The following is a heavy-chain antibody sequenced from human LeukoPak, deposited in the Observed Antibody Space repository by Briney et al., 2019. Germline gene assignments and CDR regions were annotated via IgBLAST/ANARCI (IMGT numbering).Heavy chain of an antibody. D-gene: IGHD3-10*01. Sequence: PGGSLRLSCPASGFTFSAYWMNWVRQAPGKGPEWVANIKHDGSEKYYVDSVKGRFTISRDNAKNSLYLQMNTLRGDDTAIYYCARDPRVITLFENYMDVWGKGTTVTVSS. CDR3: ARDPRVITLFENYMDV. CDR2: IKHDGSEK. CDR1: GFTFSAYW. V-gene: IGHV3-7*01. J-gene: IGHJ6*03.